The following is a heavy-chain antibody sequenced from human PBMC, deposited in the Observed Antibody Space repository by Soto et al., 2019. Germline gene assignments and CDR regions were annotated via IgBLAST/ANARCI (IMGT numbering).Heavy chain of an antibody. CDR3: ARLIPVVVVAATHYGMDV. CDR1: GGTFSSYA. V-gene: IGHV1-69*13. CDR2: IIPIFGTA. D-gene: IGHD2-15*01. J-gene: IGHJ6*02. Sequence: ASVKVSCKASGGTFSSYAISWVRQAPGQGLEWMGGIIPIFGTANYAQKFQGRVTITADESTSTAYMELSSLRSEDTAVYYCARLIPVVVVAATHYGMDVWGQGTTVTVSS.